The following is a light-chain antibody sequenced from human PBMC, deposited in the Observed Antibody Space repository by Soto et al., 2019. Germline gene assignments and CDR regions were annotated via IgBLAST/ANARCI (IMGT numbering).Light chain of an antibody. J-gene: IGKJ1*01. CDR2: GAS. Sequence: EMVLTQSPGTLSLSPGERATLSCRASQSVSSSYLAWYQQKPGQAPRLLIYGASSRATGIPDRFSGSGSGTDFTLTISRLEPEDFAVYYCQPYGSSPWTFGQRTKVEIK. CDR3: QPYGSSPWT. V-gene: IGKV3-20*01. CDR1: QSVSSSY.